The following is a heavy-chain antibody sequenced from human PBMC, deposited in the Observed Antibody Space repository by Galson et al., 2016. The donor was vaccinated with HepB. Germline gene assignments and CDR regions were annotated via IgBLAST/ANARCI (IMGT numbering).Heavy chain of an antibody. CDR1: GFTFRRYA. V-gene: IGHV3-30*04. Sequence: SLRLSCAASGFTFRRYALHWSGPAPGRGREGVALLSYDGHSKYYESFPQGRFTISRDISKNTMYLQMNSLRPEDTAVYFCVRVGACSDGSCNSYFFDHWGRGTLVTVSS. J-gene: IGHJ4*02. CDR3: VRVGACSDGSCNSYFFDH. CDR2: LSYDGHSK. D-gene: IGHD2-15*01.